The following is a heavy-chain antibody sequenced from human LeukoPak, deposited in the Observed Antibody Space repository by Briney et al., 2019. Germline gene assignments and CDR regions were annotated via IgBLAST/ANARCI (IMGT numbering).Heavy chain of an antibody. J-gene: IGHJ4*02. CDR1: GGTFSSYA. Sequence: ASVKVSCKASGGTFSSYAISWVRQAPGQGLEWMGGIIPIFGTANYAQKFQGRVTITADESTSTAYMELSSLRSEDTAVYYCAAGSDYYDSSGKRPDYWGQGTLVTVSS. D-gene: IGHD3-22*01. V-gene: IGHV1-69*13. CDR2: IIPIFGTA. CDR3: AAGSDYYDSSGKRPDY.